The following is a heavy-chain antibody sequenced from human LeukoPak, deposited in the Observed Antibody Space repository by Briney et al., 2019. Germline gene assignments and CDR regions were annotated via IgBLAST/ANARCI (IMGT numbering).Heavy chain of an antibody. CDR1: GFSFSSYD. CDR3: ARAVAGTDEIDS. Sequence: GGSMRLSCAGSGFSFSSYDMLWVRQATGKGLEWVSAIGSGGDTYYAGSVKGRFTISRESAKNSFYLQMNSLSAGDTAVYFCARAVAGTDEIDSWGQGTLVTVSS. D-gene: IGHD6-19*01. J-gene: IGHJ4*02. CDR2: IGSGGDT. V-gene: IGHV3-13*01.